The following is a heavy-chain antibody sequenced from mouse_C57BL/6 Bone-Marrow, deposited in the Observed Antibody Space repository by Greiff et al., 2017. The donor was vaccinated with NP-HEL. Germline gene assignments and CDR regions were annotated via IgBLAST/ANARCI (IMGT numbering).Heavy chain of an antibody. CDR1: GFTFSDYY. D-gene: IGHD1-1*01. CDR3: ARDDYYGSSLFAY. V-gene: IGHV5-16*01. CDR2: INYDGSST. Sequence: EVKLVESEGGLVQPGSSMKLSCTASGFTFSDYYMAWVRQVPEKGLEWVANINYDGSSTYYLDSLKSRFIISRDNAKNILYLQMSSLKSEDTATYYCARDDYYGSSLFAYWGQGTLVTVSA. J-gene: IGHJ3*01.